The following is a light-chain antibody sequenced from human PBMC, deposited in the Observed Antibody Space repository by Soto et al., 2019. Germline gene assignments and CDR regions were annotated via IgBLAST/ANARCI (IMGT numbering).Light chain of an antibody. J-gene: IGKJ5*01. CDR1: QSVSTF. Sequence: EIVLTQSPATLSMSPGERATLSCRASQSVSTFLAWYQQKPGQPPRLLIYGASSRATGIPDRFSGSGSGTDFTLTISRLEPEDVAVYYCQQYGSSPITFGQGTRLEIK. CDR2: GAS. CDR3: QQYGSSPIT. V-gene: IGKV3-20*01.